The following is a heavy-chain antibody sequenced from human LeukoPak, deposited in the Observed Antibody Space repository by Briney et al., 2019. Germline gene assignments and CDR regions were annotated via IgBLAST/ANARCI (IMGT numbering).Heavy chain of an antibody. V-gene: IGHV4-34*01. Sequence: SETLSLTCAVYGGSFSGYYWSWIRQPPGKGLEWIGEINHSGSTNYNPSLKGRVTISVDTSKNQFSLKLSSVTAADTAVYYCARDTAAALDYWGQGTLVTVSS. CDR1: GGSFSGYY. J-gene: IGHJ4*02. D-gene: IGHD6-13*01. CDR2: INHSGST. CDR3: ARDTAAALDY.